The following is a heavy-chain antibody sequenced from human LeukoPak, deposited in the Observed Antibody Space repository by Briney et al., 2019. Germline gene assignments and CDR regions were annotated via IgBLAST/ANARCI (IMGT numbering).Heavy chain of an antibody. CDR1: GFKFRDYY. CDR2: ISASGGST. CDR3: AKDCGGLRGDWYYFDY. Sequence: GGSLRLSCAASGFKFRDYYMSWIRQAPGKGLEWASLISASGGSTYYADSVKGRFAISRDNSKNTLYLQMNSLRAEDTAVYYCAKDCGGLRGDWYYFDYWGQGTLVTVSS. J-gene: IGHJ4*02. D-gene: IGHD2-21*02. V-gene: IGHV3-23*01.